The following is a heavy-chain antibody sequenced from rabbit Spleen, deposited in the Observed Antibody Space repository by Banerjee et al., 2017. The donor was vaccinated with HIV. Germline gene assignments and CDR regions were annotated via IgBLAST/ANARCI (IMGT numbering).Heavy chain of an antibody. Sequence: HLKESGGGLVQPGGSLKLSCKASGFTLSSYYMNWVRQAPGKGLEWIGYIDPVFGITYYASWVNGRFSISRENAQNTVFLQMTSLTAADTATYFCARDDFGFAGYKGYGWAFELWGQGTLVTVS. V-gene: IGHV1S7*01. J-gene: IGHJ6*01. CDR2: IDPVFGIT. CDR1: GFTLSSYY. CDR3: ARDDFGFAGYKGYGWAFEL. D-gene: IGHD6-1*01.